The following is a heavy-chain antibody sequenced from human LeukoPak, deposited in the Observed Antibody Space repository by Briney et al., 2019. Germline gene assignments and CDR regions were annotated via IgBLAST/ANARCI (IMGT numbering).Heavy chain of an antibody. CDR1: GFTFSSYA. J-gene: IGHJ4*02. Sequence: GGSLRLSCAASGFTFSSYAMHWVRQAPGKGLEWVAVISYDGSNKYYADSVKGRFTISRDNSKNTLYLQMNSLRAEDTAVYYCAKGPYSSSWFEYWGQGTLVTVSS. CDR3: AKGPYSSSWFEY. CDR2: ISYDGSNK. D-gene: IGHD6-13*01. V-gene: IGHV3-30*04.